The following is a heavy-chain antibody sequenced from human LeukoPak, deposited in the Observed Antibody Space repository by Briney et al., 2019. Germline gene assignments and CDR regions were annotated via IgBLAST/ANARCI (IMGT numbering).Heavy chain of an antibody. Sequence: SETLSLTCTVSGGSISSYYWSWIRQPAGKGLEWIGRIYTSGSTNYNPSLKSRVTMSVDTSKNQFFLKLSSVTAADTAVYYCARDDLGNYYDSSGYYYVWGQGTLVTVSS. V-gene: IGHV4-4*07. CDR3: ARDDLGNYYDSSGYYYV. CDR1: GGSISSYY. CDR2: IYTSGST. D-gene: IGHD3-22*01. J-gene: IGHJ4*02.